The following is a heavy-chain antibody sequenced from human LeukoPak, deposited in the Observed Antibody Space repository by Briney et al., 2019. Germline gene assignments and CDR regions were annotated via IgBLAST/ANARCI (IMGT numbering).Heavy chain of an antibody. Sequence: SETLSLTCAVYGGSFSGYYWSWIRQPPGKGLEWIGEINHSGSTNYNPSLKSRVTISVDTSKNQFSLKLSSVTAADTAVYYCARGVWYYDSSGPKNVFDYWGQGTLVTVSS. CDR2: INHSGST. CDR3: ARGVWYYDSSGPKNVFDY. D-gene: IGHD3-22*01. CDR1: GGSFSGYY. V-gene: IGHV4-34*01. J-gene: IGHJ4*02.